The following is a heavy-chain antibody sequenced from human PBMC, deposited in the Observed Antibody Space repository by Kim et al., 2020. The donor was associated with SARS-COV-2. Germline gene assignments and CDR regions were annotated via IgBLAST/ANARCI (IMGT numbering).Heavy chain of an antibody. CDR3: ARVVPSSRYAFAFDI. V-gene: IGHV4-30-4*01. CDR2: IYYSGST. Sequence: SETLSLTCTVSGGSISSGDYYWSWIRQPPGKGLEWIGYIYYSGSTYYNPSLKSRVTISVDTSKNQFSLKLSSVTAADTAVYYCARVVPSSRYAFAFDIWGQGTMVTVSS. D-gene: IGHD2-2*01. J-gene: IGHJ3*02. CDR1: GGSISSGDYY.